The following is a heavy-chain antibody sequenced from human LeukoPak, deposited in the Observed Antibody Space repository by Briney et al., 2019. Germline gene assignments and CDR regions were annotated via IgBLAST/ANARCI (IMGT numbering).Heavy chain of an antibody. D-gene: IGHD6-19*01. Sequence: SETLSLTCTVSGGSISSSSYYWGWIRQPPGRGLEWIGSIYYSGSTYYNPSLKSRVTISVDTSKNQFSLKLSSVTAADTAVYYCATGYSSGWYGDRLGFYYYMDVWGKGTTVTISS. V-gene: IGHV4-39*01. CDR1: GGSISSSSYY. CDR3: ATGYSSGWYGDRLGFYYYMDV. CDR2: IYYSGST. J-gene: IGHJ6*03.